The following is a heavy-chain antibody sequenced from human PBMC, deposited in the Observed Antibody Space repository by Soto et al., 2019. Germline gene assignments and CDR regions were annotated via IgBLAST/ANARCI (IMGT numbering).Heavy chain of an antibody. Sequence: HPGGSLRLSCAAPGFTFSSYGMHWVRQAPGKGLEWVAVISYDGSNKYYADSVKGRFTISRDNSKNTLYLQMNSLRAEDTAVYYCAKEANEWGQGTLVTVSS. CDR1: GFTFSSYG. CDR2: ISYDGSNK. CDR3: AKEANE. V-gene: IGHV3-30*18. D-gene: IGHD1-1*01. J-gene: IGHJ4*02.